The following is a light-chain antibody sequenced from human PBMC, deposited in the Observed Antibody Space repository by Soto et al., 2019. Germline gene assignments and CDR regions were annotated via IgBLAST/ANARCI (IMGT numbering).Light chain of an antibody. CDR2: GAS. CDR3: QQYDSSMVT. Sequence: EILLTQSPGTLSLSPGERATLSCRASQSVSGTYLAWYQQKPGQAPRLLIFGASSRATGIPDRFSGSGSGTHFTLTISRLEPEDFAVYYCQQYDSSMVTFGPGTKVDLK. J-gene: IGKJ3*01. V-gene: IGKV3-20*01. CDR1: QSVSGTY.